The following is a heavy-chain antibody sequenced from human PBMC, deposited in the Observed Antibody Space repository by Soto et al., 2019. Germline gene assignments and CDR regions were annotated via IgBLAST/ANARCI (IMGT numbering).Heavy chain of an antibody. J-gene: IGHJ1*01. CDR1: GVSITTSSYF. D-gene: IGHD2-21*02. Sequence: QLQLQESGPGLVKPSETLSLTCTVSGVSITTSSYFWGWIRQPPGKGLEWIGSVYYSGSTYYNPSLKSRVTISVDTSKNQFSLKLTSVTAADTAVYYCANTLRRDYYFFQHWGQGSLVTVSS. V-gene: IGHV4-39*01. CDR3: ANTLRRDYYFFQH. CDR2: VYYSGST.